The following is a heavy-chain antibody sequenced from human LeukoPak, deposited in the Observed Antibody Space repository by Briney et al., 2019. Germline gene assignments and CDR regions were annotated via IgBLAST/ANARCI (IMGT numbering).Heavy chain of an antibody. V-gene: IGHV3-21*01. CDR3: ARTGDSSGYYYESGYYFDY. CDR1: GFTFSSYS. J-gene: IGHJ4*02. CDR2: ISSDSSYI. D-gene: IGHD3-22*01. Sequence: AGGSLRLSCAASGFTFSSYSMNWVRQAPGKGLEWVSSISSDSSYIYYADSVKGRFTISRNNAKNSLYLQMNSLRAEDTAVYYCARTGDSSGYYYESGYYFDYWGQGTLVTVSS.